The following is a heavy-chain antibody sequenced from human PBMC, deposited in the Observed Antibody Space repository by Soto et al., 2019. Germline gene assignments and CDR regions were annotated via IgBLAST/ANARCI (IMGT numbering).Heavy chain of an antibody. CDR1: GYSFTSYW. CDR2: IYPGDSDT. CDR3: ARSSLATRYSSSWYDWFYYFDY. D-gene: IGHD6-13*01. V-gene: IGHV5-51*01. J-gene: IGHJ4*02. Sequence: GESLKISCKGSGYSFTSYWIGWVRQMPWKGLEWMGIIYPGDSDTRYSPSFQGQVTISADKSISTAYLQWSSLKASDTAMYYCARSSLATRYSSSWYDWFYYFDYWGKGTLVTVSS.